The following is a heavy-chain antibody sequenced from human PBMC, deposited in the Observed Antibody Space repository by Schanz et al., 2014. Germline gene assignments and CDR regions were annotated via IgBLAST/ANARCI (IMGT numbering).Heavy chain of an antibody. CDR3: ARVHSTSLERGSHYYMDV. D-gene: IGHD2-2*01. J-gene: IGHJ6*03. CDR1: GGSISSYY. V-gene: IGHV4-59*01. Sequence: QVQLQESGPGLVRPSETLSLTCTVSGGSISSYYWSWIRQSPGKGPEWIGYITYSGGTNHNASLKSRVTIPVATARNQFSLKVTSETAADTAIYYCARVHSTSLERGSHYYMDVWGKGTTVTVSS. CDR2: ITYSGGT.